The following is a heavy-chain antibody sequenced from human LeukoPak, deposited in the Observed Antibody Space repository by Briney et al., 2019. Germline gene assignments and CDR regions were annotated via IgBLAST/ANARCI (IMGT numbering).Heavy chain of an antibody. J-gene: IGHJ4*02. CDR3: AKDYRYCSSTSCLNYFDY. D-gene: IGHD2-2*01. CDR2: ISGSGGST. V-gene: IGHV3-23*01. Sequence: GSLRLSCAASGFTFSSYARSWVRQAPGKGLEWVGAISGSGGSTYYADCVKGRFTISRDNSKNTLYLQMNSLRAEDTAVYYCAKDYRYCSSTSCLNYFDYWGQGTLVTVSS. CDR1: GFTFSSYA.